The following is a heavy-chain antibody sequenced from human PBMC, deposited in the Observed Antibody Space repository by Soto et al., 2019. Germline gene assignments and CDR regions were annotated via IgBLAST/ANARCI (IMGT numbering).Heavy chain of an antibody. J-gene: IGHJ5*02. V-gene: IGHV3-21*01. CDR1: GFTFSDYY. CDR2: ISSNSAYI. CDR3: TRDASRDSSARGWFDP. D-gene: IGHD6-13*01. Sequence: GGSLRLSCAASGFTFSDYYMNWVRQAPGKGLEWVSTISSNSAYIYYTDALRGRFTISRDNAKNSLHLQMNSLRADDTAVYYCTRDASRDSSARGWFDPWGPGTLVTVSS.